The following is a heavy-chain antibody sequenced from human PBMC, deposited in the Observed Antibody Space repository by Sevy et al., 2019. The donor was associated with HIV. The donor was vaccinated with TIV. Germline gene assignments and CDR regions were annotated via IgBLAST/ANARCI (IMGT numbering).Heavy chain of an antibody. V-gene: IGHV4-39*02. CDR3: ARTQGESGQGDSRDYPYAGVHYFDY. CDR2: FSSSAGT. Sequence: SETLSLTCTVSDVSITSSNYYWGWIRQSPGKGLEWVGSFSSSAGTYYNPSLKSRVTISVDTSKNHFSLRLNSVTAADTAVYFCARTQGESGQGDSRDYPYAGVHYFDYWGQGTPVTVSS. D-gene: IGHD3-22*01. CDR1: DVSITSSNYY. J-gene: IGHJ4*02.